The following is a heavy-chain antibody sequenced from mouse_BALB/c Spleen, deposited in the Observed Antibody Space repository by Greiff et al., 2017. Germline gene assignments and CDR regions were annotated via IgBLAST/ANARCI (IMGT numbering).Heavy chain of an antibody. CDR3: ARDMGEDRYYYAMDY. CDR1: GFSLTSYG. J-gene: IGHJ4*01. V-gene: IGHV2-9*02. Sequence: VHLVESGPGLVAPSQSLSITCTVSGFSLTSYGVHWVRQPPGKGLEWLGVIWAGGSTNYNSALMSRLSISKDNSKSQVFLKMNSLQTDDTAMYYCARDMGEDRYYYAMDYWGQGTSVTVSS. CDR2: IWAGGST. D-gene: IGHD2-14*01.